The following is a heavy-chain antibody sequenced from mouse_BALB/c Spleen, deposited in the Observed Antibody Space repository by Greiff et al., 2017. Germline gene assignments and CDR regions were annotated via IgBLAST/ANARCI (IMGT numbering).Heavy chain of an antibody. Sequence: EVHLVESGGGLVKPGGSLKLSCAASGFTFSDYYMYWVRQTPEKRLELFATISDGGSYTYYPDSVKGRFTISRDNANNNLYLQMSSLKSEDTAMYYCASDLGTTGGEDAMDYWGQGTSVTVSS. CDR2: ISDGGSYT. CDR1: GFTFSDYY. J-gene: IGHJ4*01. V-gene: IGHV5-4*02. CDR3: ASDLGTTGGEDAMDY. D-gene: IGHD4-1*02.